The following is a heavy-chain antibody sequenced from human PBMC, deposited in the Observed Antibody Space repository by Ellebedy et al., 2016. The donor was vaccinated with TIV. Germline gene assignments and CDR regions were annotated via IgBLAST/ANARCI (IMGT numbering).Heavy chain of an antibody. V-gene: IGHV3-7*01. CDR3: ARDQWLGRAYYFDS. Sequence: GESLKISCAASGFTFSNYWMSWVRQAPGKGLEWVANIKQDGSEKYSADSVKGRFTISRDNAENSLYLQMNSLRDEDTALYYCARDQWLGRAYYFDSWGQGTLVTVSS. D-gene: IGHD6-19*01. CDR2: IKQDGSEK. J-gene: IGHJ4*02. CDR1: GFTFSNYW.